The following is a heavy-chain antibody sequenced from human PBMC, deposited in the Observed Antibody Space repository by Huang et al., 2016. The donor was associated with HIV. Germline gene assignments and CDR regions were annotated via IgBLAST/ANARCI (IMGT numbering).Heavy chain of an antibody. V-gene: IGHV4-59*11. CDR3: ARDHHDFWRGYRRMYFFDH. D-gene: IGHD3-3*01. Sequence: QVQLQESGPGLVKPSETLSLTCTVSGGSISTHYWSWIRQPPGKGLEWIGSIDYSGGTNYGPYLKCRVTILLDTSKNQFSRRVNSVTAADTAMYYCARDHHDFWRGYRRMYFFDHWGQGTLVTVSS. J-gene: IGHJ4*02. CDR2: IDYSGGT. CDR1: GGSISTHY.